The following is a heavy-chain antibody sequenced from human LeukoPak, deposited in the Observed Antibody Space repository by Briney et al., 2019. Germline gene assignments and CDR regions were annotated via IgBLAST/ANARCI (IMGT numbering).Heavy chain of an antibody. Sequence: GGSLRLSCAASGCTFSSYWMHWVRQVPGKGLVWVARINPGGSSITYADSVKGRFTISRDNAKNKLYLQMDSLRAEDTGVYYCARSTQADDYWGQGTLVTVSS. V-gene: IGHV3-74*01. CDR3: ARSTQADDY. J-gene: IGHJ4*02. CDR1: GCTFSSYW. CDR2: INPGGSSI.